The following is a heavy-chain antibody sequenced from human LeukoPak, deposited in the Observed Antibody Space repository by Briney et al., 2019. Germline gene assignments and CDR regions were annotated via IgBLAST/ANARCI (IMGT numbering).Heavy chain of an antibody. J-gene: IGHJ4*02. CDR2: VYHSGST. Sequence: SETLSLTCTVSGYSISSGHYWGWIRQPPGKGLEWIGNVYHSGSTYYNPSLKSRVTISVDTSKNQFSLNLSSVTAADTAVYYCARHHDSSGLYGPFDYWGQGTLVTVSS. CDR3: ARHHDSSGLYGPFDY. D-gene: IGHD3-22*01. CDR1: GYSISSGHY. V-gene: IGHV4-38-2*02.